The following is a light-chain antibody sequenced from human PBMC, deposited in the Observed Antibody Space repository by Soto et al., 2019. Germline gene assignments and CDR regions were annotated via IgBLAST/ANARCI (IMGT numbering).Light chain of an antibody. CDR2: DTS. Sequence: EIVMTPSPSTLSVSPGERATLSCRASQSVSRNLAWYQQKHGQTPRLLIYDTSTRATGVPARFSGSRSGPEFTLTINSLQSEDFEIYYCQPYNNWPLTFGGGTKVDIK. V-gene: IGKV3-15*01. CDR1: QSVSRN. J-gene: IGKJ4*01. CDR3: QPYNNWPLT.